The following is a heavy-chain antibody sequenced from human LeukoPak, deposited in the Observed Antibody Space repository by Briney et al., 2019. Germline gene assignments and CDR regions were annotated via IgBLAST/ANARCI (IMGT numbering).Heavy chain of an antibody. J-gene: IGHJ5*02. D-gene: IGHD2/OR15-2a*01. CDR2: ISGSSAYI. Sequence: PGGSLRLSCAASGFTFSNYNMNWVRKAPIKGLEWISSISGSSAYIYYADSVKGRFTISRYNAKNSLYLQMNSLRADDTAMYYCVRIPNSANFPNWFDPWGQGTLVTVSS. V-gene: IGHV3-21*01. CDR1: GFTFSNYN. CDR3: VRIPNSANFPNWFDP.